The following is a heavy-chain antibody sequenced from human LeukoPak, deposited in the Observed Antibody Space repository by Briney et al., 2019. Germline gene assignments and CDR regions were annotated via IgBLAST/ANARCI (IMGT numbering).Heavy chain of an antibody. V-gene: IGHV1-69*05. CDR2: IIPIFGTA. CDR1: GGTFSSYA. D-gene: IGHD3-22*01. J-gene: IGHJ4*02. CDR3: ASPGVYASSGYLDPYDY. Sequence: SVKVSCKASGGTFSSYAISWLRQAPGQGLEWMGRIIPIFGTANYAQKFQGRVTITTDESTSTAYMELSSLRSEDTAVYYCASPGVYASSGYLDPYDYWGQGTLVTVSS.